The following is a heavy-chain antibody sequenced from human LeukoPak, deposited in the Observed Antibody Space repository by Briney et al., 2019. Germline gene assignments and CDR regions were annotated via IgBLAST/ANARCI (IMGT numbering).Heavy chain of an antibody. V-gene: IGHV1-46*01. J-gene: IGHJ4*02. Sequence: ASVKVSCKASGYTFTNFYIHWVRQAPGQGLEGMGIIRPRGGATNYAQSFRGRINLASDTSTSTVYMDLSSLTFEDTAIYYCAREQPDSDGFEMWGQGTLVTVSS. CDR2: IRPRGGAT. CDR3: AREQPDSDGFEM. D-gene: IGHD2-15*01. CDR1: GYTFTNFY.